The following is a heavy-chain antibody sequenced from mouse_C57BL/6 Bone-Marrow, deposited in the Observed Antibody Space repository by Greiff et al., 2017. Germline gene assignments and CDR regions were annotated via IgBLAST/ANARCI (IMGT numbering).Heavy chain of an antibody. CDR1: GYTFTSYW. CDR2: IDPSDSYT. V-gene: IGHV1-69*01. D-gene: IGHD4-1*01. Sequence: VQLQQPGAELVMPGASVKLSCKASGYTFTSYWMHWVKQRPGQGLEWIGEIDPSDSYTNYNQKFKGKSTLTVDKSSSTAYMQLSSLTSEDSAVYYCARLGRESYWGQGTLVTVSA. J-gene: IGHJ3*01. CDR3: ARLGRESY.